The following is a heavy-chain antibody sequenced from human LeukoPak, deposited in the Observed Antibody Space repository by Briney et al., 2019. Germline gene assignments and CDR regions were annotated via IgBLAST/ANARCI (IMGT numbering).Heavy chain of an antibody. Sequence: ASVKVSFKASGYTFTSYDINWVRQATGQGLEWMGWMNPNSGNTGYAQKFQGRVTMTRNTSISTAYMELSSLRSEDTAVYYCARLYYDFWSGYYRFDPWGQGTLVTVSS. D-gene: IGHD3-3*01. V-gene: IGHV1-8*01. CDR3: ARLYYDFWSGYYRFDP. J-gene: IGHJ5*02. CDR2: MNPNSGNT. CDR1: GYTFTSYD.